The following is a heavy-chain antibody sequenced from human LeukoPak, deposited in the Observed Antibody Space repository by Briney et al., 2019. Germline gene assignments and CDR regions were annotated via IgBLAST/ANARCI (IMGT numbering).Heavy chain of an antibody. V-gene: IGHV1-3*01. CDR3: ARDDCGDTCYPGGY. D-gene: IGHD2-21*01. CDR2: IKAGNGDT. Sequence: GSLKVSSKASGYIFTKYVVHWVPQAPGQRPEWMGWIKAGNGDTKYSQNFQDRLTITRDTSASTVYMELSSLTSEDTALYYCARDDCGDTCYPGGYWGQGTLVTVSS. J-gene: IGHJ4*02. CDR1: GYIFTKYV.